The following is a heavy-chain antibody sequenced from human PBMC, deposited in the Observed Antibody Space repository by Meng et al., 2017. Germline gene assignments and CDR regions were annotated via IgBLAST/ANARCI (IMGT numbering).Heavy chain of an antibody. Sequence: QVHRMQGEAGWKRPGAPVKVSGKASGSTFTSYVISWVRQAPGQGLEWMGWISAYNGNTNYAQKLQGRVTMTTDTSTSTAYMELRSLRSDDTAVYYCARGGIAVAIDYWGQGTLVTVSS. CDR1: GSTFTSYV. J-gene: IGHJ4*02. V-gene: IGHV1-18*01. D-gene: IGHD6-19*01. CDR2: ISAYNGNT. CDR3: ARGGIAVAIDY.